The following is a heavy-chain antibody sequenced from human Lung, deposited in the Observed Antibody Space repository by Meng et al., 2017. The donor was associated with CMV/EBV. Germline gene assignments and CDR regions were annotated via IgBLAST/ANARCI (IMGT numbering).Heavy chain of an antibody. Sequence: GGSXRLXCAASGFTFDDFAMHWVRQGPGRGLEWVSGISWNSKKIDYADSVKGRFTISRDNAKNSVYLQMNSLRTDDTAFYFCVKDRMSSSWYNFDHWGQGTLVTVSS. CDR2: ISWNSKKI. CDR3: VKDRMSSSWYNFDH. D-gene: IGHD6-19*01. V-gene: IGHV3-9*01. CDR1: GFTFDDFA. J-gene: IGHJ4*02.